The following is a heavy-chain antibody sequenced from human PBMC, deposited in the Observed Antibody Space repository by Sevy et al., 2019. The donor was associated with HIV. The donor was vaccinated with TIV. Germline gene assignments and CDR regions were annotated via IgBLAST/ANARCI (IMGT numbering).Heavy chain of an antibody. CDR3: AREDIVLGEDNYYGIDV. D-gene: IGHD2-15*01. J-gene: IGHJ6*02. CDR1: GFSVSSNY. V-gene: IGHV3-53*01. Sequence: GGSLRLPCAASGFSVSSNYMSWVRRAPGKGPEWVSGLHSGGKISYADSVQGRFTISRDNSKNTLYLQMNSLRAEDTAVYYCAREDIVLGEDNYYGIDVWGQGTTVTVSS. CDR2: LHSGGKI.